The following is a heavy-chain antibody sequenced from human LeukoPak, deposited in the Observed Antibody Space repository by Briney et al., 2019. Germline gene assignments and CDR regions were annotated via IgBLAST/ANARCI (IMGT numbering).Heavy chain of an antibody. CDR3: AKCIAVAGTSHAFDI. CDR1: GFTFSNYA. CDR2: ISGSGGST. Sequence: GGSLRLSCAASGFTFSNYAMSWVRQAPGKGLEWVSAISGSGGSTYYADSVKGRFTISRDNSKNTLYLQMNSLRAEDTAVYYCAKCIAVAGTSHAFDIWGQGTMVTVSS. J-gene: IGHJ3*02. D-gene: IGHD6-19*01. V-gene: IGHV3-23*01.